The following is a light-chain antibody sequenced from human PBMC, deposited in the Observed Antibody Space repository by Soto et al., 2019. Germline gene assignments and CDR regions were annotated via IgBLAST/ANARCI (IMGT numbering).Light chain of an antibody. CDR1: SSDVGGYNY. Sequence: QSVLAQPASVSGSPGQSITISCSGTSSDVGGYNYVSWYQHHPGKAPKLLIYEVTNRPSGVSNRFSGSKSGNTASLTISWLQDEDEAAYYCKSYTSISTWVFGGGTKLTVL. CDR3: KSYTSISTWV. V-gene: IGLV2-14*01. J-gene: IGLJ3*02. CDR2: EVT.